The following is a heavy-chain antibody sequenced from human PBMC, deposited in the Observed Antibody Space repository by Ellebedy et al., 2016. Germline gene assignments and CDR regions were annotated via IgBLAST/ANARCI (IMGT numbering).Heavy chain of an antibody. CDR2: IYYSGST. D-gene: IGHD3-3*01. Sequence: SETLSLTCTVSGGSISSYYWSWIRQPPGKGLEWIGYIYYSGSTNYNPSLKSRVTISVDTSKNQFSLKLSSVTAADTAVYYCARQGDFWMDVWGQGTTVTVSS. CDR3: ARQGDFWMDV. J-gene: IGHJ6*02. V-gene: IGHV4-59*08. CDR1: GGSISSYY.